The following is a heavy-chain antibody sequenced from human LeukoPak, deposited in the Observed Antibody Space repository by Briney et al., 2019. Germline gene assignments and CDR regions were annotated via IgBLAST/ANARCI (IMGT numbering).Heavy chain of an antibody. J-gene: IGHJ4*02. CDR2: IYTSGST. CDR1: GGSISSGSYY. V-gene: IGHV4-61*02. D-gene: IGHD3-16*01. CDR3: ARDLGVIGY. Sequence: PSETLSLTCTVSGGSISSGSYYWSWIRQPAGKGLEWIGRIYTSGSTNYNPSLKSRVTISVDTSKNQFSLKLSSVTAADTAVYYCARDLGVIGYWGQGTLVTDSS.